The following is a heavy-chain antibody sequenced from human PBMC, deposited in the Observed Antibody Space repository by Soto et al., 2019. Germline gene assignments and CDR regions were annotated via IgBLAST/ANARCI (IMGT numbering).Heavy chain of an antibody. J-gene: IGHJ6*02. CDR1: GVSFNNNG. Sequence: QVQLVQSGAEVKKPGSSVKVSCKTSGVSFNNNGIGWVRQAPGHGLEWMGGVSPPFRTSNYARKSQGRIPITADASTGTVNMELSSLTSEDTAQYYCARVLYYGSGSYSPYGMDVWGQGTTVTVSS. V-gene: IGHV1-69*01. CDR3: ARVLYYGSGSYSPYGMDV. D-gene: IGHD3-10*01. CDR2: VSPPFRTS.